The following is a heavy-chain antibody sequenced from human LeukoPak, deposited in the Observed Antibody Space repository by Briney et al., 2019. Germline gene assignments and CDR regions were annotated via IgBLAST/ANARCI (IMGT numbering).Heavy chain of an antibody. J-gene: IGHJ4*02. V-gene: IGHV4-34*01. CDR2: INHSGST. Sequence: PSETLPLTCAVYGGSFGGYYWTWIRQPPGKGLEWIGEINHSGSTNYNPSLKSRVTISVDTSKNQFSLKLSSVTAADTAVYYCARGQDSSGWYGTLNYWGQGTLVTVSS. D-gene: IGHD6-19*01. CDR3: ARGQDSSGWYGTLNY. CDR1: GGSFGGYY.